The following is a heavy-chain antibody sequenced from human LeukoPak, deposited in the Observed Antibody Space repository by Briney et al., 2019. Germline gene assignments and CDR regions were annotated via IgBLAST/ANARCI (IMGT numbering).Heavy chain of an antibody. J-gene: IGHJ5*02. D-gene: IGHD6-13*01. CDR1: GGSISSSSYY. V-gene: IGHV4-39*01. Sequence: PSETLSLTCTVSGGSISSSSYYWGWIRQPPGKGLEWIGSIYYSGSTYYNPSLKSRVTISVDTSKNQFSLKLSSVTAADTAVYYCARHHPPNSSSWSRRMGWFDPWGQGTLVTVSS. CDR2: IYYSGST. CDR3: ARHHPPNSSSWSRRMGWFDP.